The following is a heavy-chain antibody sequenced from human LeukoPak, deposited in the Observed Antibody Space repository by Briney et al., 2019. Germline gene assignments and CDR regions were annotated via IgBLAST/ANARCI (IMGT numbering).Heavy chain of an antibody. CDR2: ISSSGSTI. CDR1: GFTFSSYE. J-gene: IGHJ3*02. V-gene: IGHV3-48*03. CDR3: ARGAHRGGAFDI. Sequence: GGSLRLSCAASGFTFSSYEMNWVRQAPGKGLEWVSYISSSGSTIYYADSVKGRLTISRDNAKNSLYLQMNSLRAEDTAVYYCARGAHRGGAFDIWGQGTMVTVSS. D-gene: IGHD3-16*01.